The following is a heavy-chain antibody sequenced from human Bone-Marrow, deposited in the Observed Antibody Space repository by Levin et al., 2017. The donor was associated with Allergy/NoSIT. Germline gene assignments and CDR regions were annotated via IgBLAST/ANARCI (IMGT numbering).Heavy chain of an antibody. V-gene: IGHV4-30-2*01. J-gene: IGHJ6*02. CDR1: GGSVSSRDSS. D-gene: IGHD3-22*01. Sequence: SETLSLTCAVSGGSVSSRDSSWNWIRQTPGTGLEWLGYIYHGGSTFYNPSLISRVTISLDRSKNHFSLKLTSVTAADAGVYYCARGYYYDGSGYYYSPTAMDVWGQGTTVTVSS. CDR3: ARGYYYDGSGYYYSPTAMDV. CDR2: IYHGGST.